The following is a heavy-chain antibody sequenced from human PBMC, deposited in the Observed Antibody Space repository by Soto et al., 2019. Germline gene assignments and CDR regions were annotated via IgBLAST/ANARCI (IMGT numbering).Heavy chain of an antibody. V-gene: IGHV3-53*01. CDR3: AKSERVDY. CDR1: GFTVSNTY. CDR2: IYSDGRT. Sequence: PGGSLRLSCAASGFTVSNTYMSWVRQAPGKGLECASIIYSDGRTFYADSVKGRFTISRDNSKNTLFLQMNSLREEDTAVYYCAKSERVDYWGQGTLVTVSS. J-gene: IGHJ4*02. D-gene: IGHD6-25*01.